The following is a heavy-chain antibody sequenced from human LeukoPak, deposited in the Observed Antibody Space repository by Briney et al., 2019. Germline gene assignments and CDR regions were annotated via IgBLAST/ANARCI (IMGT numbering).Heavy chain of an antibody. D-gene: IGHD2-2*01. Sequence: ASVKVSCKASGYTFTNYGISWVRQAPGQGLEWMGWVSAYADNTNYVQKVQGRVTMTTDTSTSTAYMELRSLRSDDTAVYYCARYSSSWHFDYWGQGTLVPVSS. J-gene: IGHJ4*02. CDR3: ARYSSSWHFDY. CDR2: VSAYADNT. CDR1: GYTFTNYG. V-gene: IGHV1-18*01.